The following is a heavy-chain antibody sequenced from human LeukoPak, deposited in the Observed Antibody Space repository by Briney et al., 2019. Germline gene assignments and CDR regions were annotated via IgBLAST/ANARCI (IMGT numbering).Heavy chain of an antibody. D-gene: IGHD4-17*01. J-gene: IGHJ3*02. Sequence: PGGSLRLSCAASGFTFSTYNMNWVRQAPGKGLEWVSFISFSSSYKYYADSVKGRLTISRDNSKNTLYLQMNSLRAEDTAVYYCAKADLTSVTGGAFDIWGQGTIVTVSS. CDR3: AKADLTSVTGGAFDI. CDR2: ISFSSSYK. CDR1: GFTFSTYN. V-gene: IGHV3-21*04.